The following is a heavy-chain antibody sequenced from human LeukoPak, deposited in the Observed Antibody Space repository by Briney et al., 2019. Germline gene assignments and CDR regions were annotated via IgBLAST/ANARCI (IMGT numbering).Heavy chain of an antibody. CDR3: AREDKLAVGY. CDR2: IYHSGST. CDR1: GGSISSGGYY. D-gene: IGHD1-26*01. J-gene: IGHJ4*02. Sequence: SETLFLTCTVSGGSISSGGYYWSWIRQPPGKGLEWIGYIYHSGSTYYNPSLKSRVTISVDRSKNQFSLKLSSVTAADTAVYYCAREDKLAVGYWGQGTLVTVSS. V-gene: IGHV4-30-2*01.